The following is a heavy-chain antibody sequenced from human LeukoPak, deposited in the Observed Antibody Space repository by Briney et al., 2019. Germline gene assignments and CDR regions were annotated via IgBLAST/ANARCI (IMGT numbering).Heavy chain of an antibody. Sequence: GGSLRLSCAASGFTFSSYSMNWVRQAPGKGLEWVSSISSSSSYIYYADSVKGRFTISRDNAKNSLYLQMNSLRAEDTAVYYCAREIGRSFPLGNFDYWGQGTLVTVSS. CDR3: AREIGRSFPLGNFDY. CDR2: ISSSSSYI. CDR1: GFTFSSYS. J-gene: IGHJ4*02. V-gene: IGHV3-21*01. D-gene: IGHD1-14*01.